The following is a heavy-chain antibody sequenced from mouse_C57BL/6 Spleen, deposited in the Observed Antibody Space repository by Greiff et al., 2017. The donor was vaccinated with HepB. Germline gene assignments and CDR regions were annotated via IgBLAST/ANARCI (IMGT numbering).Heavy chain of an antibody. D-gene: IGHD1-1*01. Sequence: QVQLKQPGAELVKPGASVKLSCKASGYTFTSYWMHWVKQRPGQGLEWIGMIHPNSGSTNYNEKFKSKATLTVDKSSSTAYMQLSSLTSEDSAVYYCARAYGRYYAMDYWGQGTSVTVSS. CDR3: ARAYGRYYAMDY. J-gene: IGHJ4*01. V-gene: IGHV1-64*01. CDR2: IHPNSGST. CDR1: GYTFTSYW.